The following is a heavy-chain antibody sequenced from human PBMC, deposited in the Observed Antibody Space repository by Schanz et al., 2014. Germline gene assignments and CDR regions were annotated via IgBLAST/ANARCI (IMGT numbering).Heavy chain of an antibody. CDR2: ISSKGDMT. Sequence: EVQLVESAGGLVQPGGSLRLSCAASGFTFSTSTMHWVRQAPGKGLEYVSSISSKGDMTFYGNSVKGRFTISRDNSKNTLYLQLGSLSAEDTAVYYCARKMKLGVYGGKGHDSLDIWGQGTMVTVSS. J-gene: IGHJ3*02. V-gene: IGHV3-64*01. D-gene: IGHD4-17*01. CDR3: ARKMKLGVYGGKGHDSLDI. CDR1: GFTFSTST.